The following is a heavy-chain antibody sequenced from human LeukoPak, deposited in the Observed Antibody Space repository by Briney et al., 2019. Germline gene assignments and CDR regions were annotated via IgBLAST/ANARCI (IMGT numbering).Heavy chain of an antibody. CDR2: MNPNSGNT. Sequence: ASVKVSCKASGYTFTSYDINWVRQATGQGLEWMGWMNPNSGNTGYAQKFQGRVTMTRNTSISTAYMELSSLRSEDTAVYYCARYEPLLRFFQHWGQGTLVTVSS. CDR1: GYTFTSYD. V-gene: IGHV1-8*01. D-gene: IGHD3-16*01. J-gene: IGHJ1*01. CDR3: ARYEPLLRFFQH.